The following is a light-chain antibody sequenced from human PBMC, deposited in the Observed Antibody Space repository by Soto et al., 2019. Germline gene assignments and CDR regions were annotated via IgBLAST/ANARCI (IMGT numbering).Light chain of an antibody. V-gene: IGKV1-39*01. CDR3: QQSYSFPRT. Sequence: DIQMTQSPSSLSASVGDTVTCTCRPSQSISEYLNWYQQKPGKAPRLLIYAASNLDSGVPSRFSGSGSGTTFALTIRSLQPEDFATYYCQQSYSFPRTFGQGTKVDIK. CDR1: QSISEY. CDR2: AAS. J-gene: IGKJ1*01.